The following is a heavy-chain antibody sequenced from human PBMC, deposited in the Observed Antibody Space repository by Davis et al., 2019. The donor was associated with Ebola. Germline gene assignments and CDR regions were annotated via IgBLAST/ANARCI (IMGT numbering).Heavy chain of an antibody. D-gene: IGHD3-3*01. Sequence: PGGSLRLSCAVYGGSFSGYYWSWIRQPPGKGLEWIGEINLSGSTNYNPSLKSRVTISVDTSKNQFSLKLSSVTAADTAVYYCARGGYARFFGGYNWFDPWGQGTLVTVSS. CDR2: INLSGST. J-gene: IGHJ5*02. CDR3: ARGGYARFFGGYNWFDP. V-gene: IGHV4-34*01. CDR1: GGSFSGYY.